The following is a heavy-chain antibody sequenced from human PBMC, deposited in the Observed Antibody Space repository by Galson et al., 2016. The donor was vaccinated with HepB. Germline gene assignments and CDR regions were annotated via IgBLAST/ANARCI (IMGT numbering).Heavy chain of an antibody. Sequence: SLRLSCAATGITLSKSDISWVRQAPGKGLEWVSSITGSTDLTDYAHSLTGRFTIPRDNSKDPLYLQMSSLSAEDSALYYCAKVSWRSSPKSPDCWGQGTLVTVSS. J-gene: IGHJ4*02. D-gene: IGHD2-15*01. CDR3: AKVSWRSSPKSPDC. CDR2: ITGSTDLT. CDR1: GITLSKSD. V-gene: IGHV3-23*01.